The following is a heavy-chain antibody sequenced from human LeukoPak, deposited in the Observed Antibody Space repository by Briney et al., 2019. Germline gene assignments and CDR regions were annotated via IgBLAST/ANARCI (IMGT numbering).Heavy chain of an antibody. CDR2: IIPIFGTA. Sequence: ASVKVSCKASGGTFSSYAISWVRQAPGQGLEWMGGIIPIFGTANYAQKFQGRVTITADESTSTAYMELSSLRSEDTAVYYCARSGYCSSTSCYPANWFDPWGQGTLVTVSS. J-gene: IGHJ5*02. V-gene: IGHV1-69*13. CDR1: GGTFSSYA. CDR3: ARSGYCSSTSCYPANWFDP. D-gene: IGHD2-2*03.